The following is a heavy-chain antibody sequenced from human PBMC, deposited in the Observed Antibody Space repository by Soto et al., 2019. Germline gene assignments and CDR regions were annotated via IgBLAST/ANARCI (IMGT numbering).Heavy chain of an antibody. CDR2: IHPNSGGT. V-gene: IGHV1-2*02. J-gene: IGHJ6*02. D-gene: IGHD3-16*01. CDR3: ARTNIRGNYFYSLYV. Sequence: QVQLVQSGADVKKPGASVKVSCQASGYTFTAYFIHWVRQAPGQGLEWMGWIHPNSGGTHYAQKFLGRVTMTGDTSLSPAYMELTSLRSDDTAVYYCARTNIRGNYFYSLYVWGQGTTVTVSS. CDR1: GYTFTAYF.